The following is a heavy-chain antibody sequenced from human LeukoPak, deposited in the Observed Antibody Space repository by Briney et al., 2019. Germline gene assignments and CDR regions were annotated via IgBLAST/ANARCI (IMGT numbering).Heavy chain of an antibody. CDR1: GFTFSNAW. CDR3: TTDRLL. Sequence: PGGSLRLSCAASGFTFSNAWMSWVRQAPGKGLEWVGRIETKTDGGTTDYAAPVKGRFTISRDDSKNTLYLQMNSLKTEDTAVYYCTTDRLLWGQGTLVTVSS. D-gene: IGHD2/OR15-2a*01. J-gene: IGHJ4*02. V-gene: IGHV3-15*04. CDR2: IETKTDGGTT.